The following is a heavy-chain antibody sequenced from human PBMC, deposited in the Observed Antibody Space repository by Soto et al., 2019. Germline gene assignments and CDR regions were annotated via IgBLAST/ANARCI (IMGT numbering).Heavy chain of an antibody. D-gene: IGHD1-1*01. Sequence: EVQLLESGGGLVQPGGSLRVSCAASGFTFSSYAMSWVRQAPGKGLEWVSAISGSGGSTYYADSVKGRFTISRDNSKNPLYLQMNSLRAEDTAVYYCANRGVGTGYYYYMDVWGKGTTVTVSS. CDR3: ANRGVGTGYYYYMDV. CDR1: GFTFSSYA. CDR2: ISGSGGST. J-gene: IGHJ6*03. V-gene: IGHV3-23*01.